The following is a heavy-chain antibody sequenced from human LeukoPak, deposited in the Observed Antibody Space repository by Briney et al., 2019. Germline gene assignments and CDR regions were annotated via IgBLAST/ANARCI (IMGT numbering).Heavy chain of an antibody. V-gene: IGHV1-18*01. Sequence: GASVKVSCKASGYTFTSYGISWVRQAPGQGLEWMGWISAYNGNTNYAQKLQGRVTMTTDTSTSTAYMELRSPRSDDTAVYYCARDSRAYIGWNFDYYYYYMDVWGKGTTVTVSS. CDR2: ISAYNGNT. J-gene: IGHJ6*03. CDR1: GYTFTSYG. CDR3: ARDSRAYIGWNFDYYYYYMDV. D-gene: IGHD1-7*01.